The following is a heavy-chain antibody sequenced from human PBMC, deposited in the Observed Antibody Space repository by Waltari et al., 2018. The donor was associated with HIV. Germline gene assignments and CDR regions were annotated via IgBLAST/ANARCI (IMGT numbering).Heavy chain of an antibody. CDR2: INTNTGNP. CDR3: ARITMTLGRGMDV. CDR1: GYTFSNYA. V-gene: IGHV7-4-1*02. J-gene: IGHJ6*02. D-gene: IGHD3-10*01. Sequence: QLQLVQSGSELKKPGASAKVSCKASGYTFSNYAMNWVRKAPGQVLEWMGWINTNTGNPTYAQGFTGRFVFSLDTSVSTAYLQISSLKAEDTAVYYCARITMTLGRGMDVWGQGTTVTVSS.